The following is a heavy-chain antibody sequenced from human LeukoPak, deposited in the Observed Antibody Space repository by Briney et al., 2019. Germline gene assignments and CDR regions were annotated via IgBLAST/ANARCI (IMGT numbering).Heavy chain of an antibody. D-gene: IGHD3-3*01. CDR3: ARHDFWSGYHNIDY. V-gene: IGHV3-7*01. CDR2: IKKDGSEK. J-gene: IGHJ4*02. CDR1: GFTFSSYW. Sequence: GGSLRLSCAASGFTFSSYWMSWVRQAPGKGLEWVANIKKDGSEKYYVDSVKGRFTISRDNAKNSLYLQMNSLRVEDTAVYYCARHDFWSGYHNIDYWGQGTLVTVSS.